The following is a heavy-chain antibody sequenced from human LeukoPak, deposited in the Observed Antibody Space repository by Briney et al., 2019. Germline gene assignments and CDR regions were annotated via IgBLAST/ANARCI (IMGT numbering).Heavy chain of an antibody. Sequence: PGGSLRLSCAASGFTFSDYYMSWIRQAPGKGPEWVSYIGSNGGNIFYADSVKGRFTISRDNAKNALYLQLNSLRGEDTARYYCARIYYYGSGSGEYWGQGTMVTGFS. CDR2: IGSNGGNI. V-gene: IGHV3-11*04. D-gene: IGHD3-10*01. CDR3: ARIYYYGSGSGEY. CDR1: GFTFSDYY. J-gene: IGHJ4*02.